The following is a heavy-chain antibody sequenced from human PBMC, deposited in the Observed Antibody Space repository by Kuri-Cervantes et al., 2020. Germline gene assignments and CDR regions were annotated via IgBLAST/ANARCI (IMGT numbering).Heavy chain of an antibody. CDR3: TLNSARPAVDY. CDR2: IIPILGIA. CDR1: GYTFTSYG. Sequence: SVTVSCKASGYTFTSYGISWVRQAPGQGLEWMGRIIPILGIANYAQKFQGRVTITADKSTSTAYMELSSLRSEDTAVYYCTLNSARPAVDYWGQGTLVTVSS. J-gene: IGHJ4*02. D-gene: IGHD2-21*01. V-gene: IGHV1-69*04.